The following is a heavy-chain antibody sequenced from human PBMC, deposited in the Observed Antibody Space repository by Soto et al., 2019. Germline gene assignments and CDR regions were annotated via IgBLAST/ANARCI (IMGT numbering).Heavy chain of an antibody. V-gene: IGHV1-18*01. CDR3: ARGGYYDSSGSRNYYYYGMNV. CDR2: ISAYDGNT. D-gene: IGHD3-22*01. CDR1: GYTFTSYG. Sequence: GASVKVSCKASGYTFTSYGINWVRQAPGQGLEWLGWISAYDGNTNYAQILQGRVSMTTDTSTNTAYMEVRSLRSDDTAVYYCARGGYYDSSGSRNYYYYGMNVSGQGTTVTFSS. J-gene: IGHJ6*02.